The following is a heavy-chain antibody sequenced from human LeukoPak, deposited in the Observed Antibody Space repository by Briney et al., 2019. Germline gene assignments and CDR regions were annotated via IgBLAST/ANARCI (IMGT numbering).Heavy chain of an antibody. CDR2: ISYDGNEK. Sequence: GGSLRLSCAASGFTFSSYTMHWVRQAPGTGLQWVAVISYDGNEKFYADSVRGRFTISRDSSKNTLYLQMNSLRAEDTAVYYCAKMGGYFDWLMAHFDYWGQGTLVTVSS. CDR3: AKMGGYFDWLMAHFDY. CDR1: GFTFSSYT. V-gene: IGHV3-30*04. D-gene: IGHD3-9*01. J-gene: IGHJ4*02.